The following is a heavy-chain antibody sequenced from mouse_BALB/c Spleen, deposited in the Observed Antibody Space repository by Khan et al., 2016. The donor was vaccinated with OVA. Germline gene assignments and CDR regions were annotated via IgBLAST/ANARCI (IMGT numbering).Heavy chain of an antibody. J-gene: IGHJ3*01. CDR1: GYSFTSYL. V-gene: IGHV1-5*01. D-gene: IGHD1-3*01. CDR3: ARGGYSSLAY. CDR2: IYPGNSET. Sequence: VQLKESGTVLARPGATVKMSCKASGYSFTSYLIHWVKQRPGKGLEWIGDIYPGNSETTYNQKFKDKAKLTAGTSANTAYMELSSLTNEDSAVYYGARGGYSSLAYWGQGTLVTVSA.